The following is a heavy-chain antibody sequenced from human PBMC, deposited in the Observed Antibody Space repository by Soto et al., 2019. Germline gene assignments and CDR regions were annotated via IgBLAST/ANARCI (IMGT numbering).Heavy chain of an antibody. CDR3: ARSIAARPGRNWFDP. Sequence: PSETLSLTCAVYGGSFSGYYWSWIRQPPGKGLEWIGEINHSGSTNYNPSLKSRVTISVDTSKNQFSLKLSSVTAADTAVYYCARSIAARPGRNWFDPWGQGTLVTVSS. V-gene: IGHV4-34*01. CDR1: GGSFSGYY. D-gene: IGHD6-6*01. J-gene: IGHJ5*02. CDR2: INHSGST.